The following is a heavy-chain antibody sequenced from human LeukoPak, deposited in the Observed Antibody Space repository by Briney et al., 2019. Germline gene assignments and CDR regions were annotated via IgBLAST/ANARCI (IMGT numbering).Heavy chain of an antibody. CDR2: IWYDGSNK. CDR1: GFTFSSYG. Sequence: GGSLRLSCAASGFTFSSYGMHWVRQAPGKGLEWVAVIWYDGSNKYYADSVKGRFTISRDNSKNTLYLQMNSLRAEDTAVYYCARDYGWFGELSYAFDIWGQGTMVTVSS. J-gene: IGHJ3*02. D-gene: IGHD3-10*01. CDR3: ARDYGWFGELSYAFDI. V-gene: IGHV3-33*01.